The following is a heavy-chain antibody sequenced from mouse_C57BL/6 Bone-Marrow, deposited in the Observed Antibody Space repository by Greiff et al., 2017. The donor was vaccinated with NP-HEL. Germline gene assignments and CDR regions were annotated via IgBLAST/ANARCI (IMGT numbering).Heavy chain of an antibody. CDR1: GFTFSSYA. Sequence: EVQVVESGGGLVKPGGSLKLSCAASGFTFSSYAMSWVRQTPEKRLEWVATISDGGSYTYYPDNVKGRFTISRDNAKNNLYLQMSHLKSEDTAMYYCARDEGAMVGDYWGQGTTLTVSS. D-gene: IGHD2-1*01. J-gene: IGHJ2*01. CDR3: ARDEGAMVGDY. V-gene: IGHV5-4*01. CDR2: ISDGGSYT.